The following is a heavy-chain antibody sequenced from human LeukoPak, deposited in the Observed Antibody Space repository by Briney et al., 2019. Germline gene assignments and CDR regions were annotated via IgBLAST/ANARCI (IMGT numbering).Heavy chain of an antibody. CDR2: ISSTSSYI. CDR1: GFTFNSYT. J-gene: IGHJ4*02. D-gene: IGHD3-10*01. Sequence: PGGSLRLSCAASGFTFNSYTMIWVRQAPGKGLEWVSSISSTSSYIYYADSVKGRFTISRDNAKNTLSLQMNSLRAADTAIYYCAKHRLVRALFTDYYFDYWGQGTLVTVSS. CDR3: AKHRLVRALFTDYYFDY. V-gene: IGHV3-21*04.